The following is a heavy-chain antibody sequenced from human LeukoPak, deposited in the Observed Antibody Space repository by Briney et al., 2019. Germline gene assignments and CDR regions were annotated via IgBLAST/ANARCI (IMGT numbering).Heavy chain of an antibody. Sequence: SETLSLTCTVSGGSISSYYWSWIRQPPGKGLEWIGYIYYSGSTNYNPSLKSRVTISVDTSKNQFSLKLSSVTAADTAVYYCARENYYDSGGYIDYWGPGTLVTVSS. D-gene: IGHD3-22*01. CDR2: IYYSGST. V-gene: IGHV4-59*01. CDR1: GGSISSYY. CDR3: ARENYYDSGGYIDY. J-gene: IGHJ4*02.